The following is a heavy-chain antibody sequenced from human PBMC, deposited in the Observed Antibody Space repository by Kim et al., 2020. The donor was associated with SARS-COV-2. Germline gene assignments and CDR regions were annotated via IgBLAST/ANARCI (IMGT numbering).Heavy chain of an antibody. V-gene: IGHV3-21*01. Sequence: GGSLRLSCAASGFTFSSYSMNWVRQAPGKGLEWVSSISSSSSYIYYADSVKGRFTISRDNAKNSLYLQMNSLRAEDTAVYYCARGSTSLDDAFDIWGQGTMVTVSS. D-gene: IGHD2-2*01. CDR1: GFTFSSYS. J-gene: IGHJ3*02. CDR2: ISSSSSYI. CDR3: ARGSTSLDDAFDI.